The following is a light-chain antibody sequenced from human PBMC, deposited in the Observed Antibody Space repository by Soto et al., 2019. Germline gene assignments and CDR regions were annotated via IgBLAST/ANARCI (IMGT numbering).Light chain of an antibody. CDR2: EAS. J-gene: IGKJ1*01. CDR3: QQYESYPWT. V-gene: IGKV1-5*03. Sequence: IRMTQSPSTQSASIGDRVTITCRASQSIGNWLAWYQQKPGRAPKLLMYEASSLESGVPSRFSGSGSGTEFTLTISGLQPDDFATYHCQQYESYPWTFGQGTKVDI. CDR1: QSIGNW.